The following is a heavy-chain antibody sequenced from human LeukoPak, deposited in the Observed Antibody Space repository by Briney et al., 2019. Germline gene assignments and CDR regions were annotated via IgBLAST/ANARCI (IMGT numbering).Heavy chain of an antibody. Sequence: GGSLRLSCAASGFIFSSHGMNWVRQAPGKGLEWVSGISPSGDITYYADSVKGRFTISRDNSKNTLYLQMNSLRAEDTAVYYCAKVGDERYYYGSGSYYYFDYWGQGTLVTVSS. CDR2: ISPSGDIT. CDR1: GFIFSSHG. V-gene: IGHV3-23*01. J-gene: IGHJ4*02. D-gene: IGHD3-10*01. CDR3: AKVGDERYYYGSGSYYYFDY.